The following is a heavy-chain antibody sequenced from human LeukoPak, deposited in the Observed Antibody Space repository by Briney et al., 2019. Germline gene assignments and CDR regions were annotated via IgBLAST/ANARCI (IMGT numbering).Heavy chain of an antibody. CDR3: ARDLGDYYYGSGSYSARGAFDI. J-gene: IGHJ3*02. Sequence: GAPVKVSCKASGGTFSSYAISWVRQAPGQGLEWMGGIIPIFGTANYAQKFQGRVTITTDESASTAYMELSSLRSEDTAVYYCARDLGDYYYGSGSYSARGAFDIWGQGTMVTVSS. CDR1: GGTFSSYA. CDR2: IIPIFGTA. V-gene: IGHV1-69*05. D-gene: IGHD3-10*01.